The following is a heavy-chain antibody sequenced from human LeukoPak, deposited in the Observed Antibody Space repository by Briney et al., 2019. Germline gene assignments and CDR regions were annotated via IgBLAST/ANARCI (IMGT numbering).Heavy chain of an antibody. CDR3: ARDLGNYYDSSGFFDY. CDR1: GGSFSGYY. D-gene: IGHD3-22*01. CDR2: INHSGST. J-gene: IGHJ4*02. Sequence: PSETLSLTCAVYGGSFSGYYWSWIRQPPGKGLGWIGEINHSGSTNYNPSLKSRVTISVDTSKNQFSLKLSSVTAADTAVYYCARDLGNYYDSSGFFDYWGQGTLVTVSS. V-gene: IGHV4-34*01.